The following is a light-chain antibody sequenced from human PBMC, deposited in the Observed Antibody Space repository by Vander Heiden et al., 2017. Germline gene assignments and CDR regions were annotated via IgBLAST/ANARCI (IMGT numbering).Light chain of an antibody. CDR3: QRYSSSPPLT. J-gene: IGKJ1*01. CDR2: GSS. V-gene: IGKV3-20*01. CDR1: QSVSSSY. Sequence: DTVLTHSPGTLSLSPGERATLSCRASQSVSSSYLARYQQKPRQAPRLLTYGSSSTPTGIPERVSGGGSGADFTLTIRRLGTEDFSVYYCQRYSSSPPLTFGQGTKVDIK.